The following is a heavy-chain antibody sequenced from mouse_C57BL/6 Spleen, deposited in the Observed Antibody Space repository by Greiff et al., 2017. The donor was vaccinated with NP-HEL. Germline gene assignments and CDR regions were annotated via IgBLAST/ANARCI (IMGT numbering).Heavy chain of an antibody. Sequence: VQLKESGPGLVAPSQSLSITCTVSGFSLTSYGVDWVRQSPGKGLEWLGVIWGVGSTNYNSALKSRLSISKDNAKSQVFLKMNSLQTDDTAMYYCARGDDYDDYAMDYWGQGTSVTVSS. CDR1: GFSLTSYG. D-gene: IGHD2-4*01. CDR3: ARGDDYDDYAMDY. CDR2: IWGVGST. J-gene: IGHJ4*01. V-gene: IGHV2-6*01.